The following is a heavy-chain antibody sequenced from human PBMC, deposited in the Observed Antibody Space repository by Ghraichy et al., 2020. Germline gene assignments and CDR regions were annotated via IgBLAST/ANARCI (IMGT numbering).Heavy chain of an antibody. CDR2: ISGSGGST. J-gene: IGHJ4*02. Sequence: GGSLRLSCAASGFTFSSYAMSWVRQAPGKGLEWVSAISGSGGSTYYADSVKGRFTISRDNSKNTLYLQMNSLRAEDTAVYYCAKDGDGIYNWNPGSFDYWGQGTLVTVSS. D-gene: IGHD1-20*01. CDR3: AKDGDGIYNWNPGSFDY. CDR1: GFTFSSYA. V-gene: IGHV3-23*01.